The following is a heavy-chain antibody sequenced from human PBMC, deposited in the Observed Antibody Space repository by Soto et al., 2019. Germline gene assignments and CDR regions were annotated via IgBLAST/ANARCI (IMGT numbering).Heavy chain of an antibody. D-gene: IGHD3-10*01. V-gene: IGHV3-23*01. CDR3: TRDAISMVRGTDNWFDP. CDR1: GFTFNNYA. CDR2: ISGNGIST. Sequence: GGSLRLSCAASGFTFNNYAMSWVRQAPGKGLEWVSAISGNGISTYYADSVRGRFTISRDNSENTLFLQMNRLRGDDTAVYYCTRDAISMVRGTDNWFDPWGQGTLVTVSS. J-gene: IGHJ5*02.